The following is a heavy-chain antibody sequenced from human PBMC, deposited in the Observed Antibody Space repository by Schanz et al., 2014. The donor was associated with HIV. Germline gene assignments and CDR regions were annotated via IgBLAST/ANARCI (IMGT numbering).Heavy chain of an antibody. CDR1: GFTFSNYA. Sequence: QVQLVESGGGVVQPGRSLRLSCAVSGFTFSNYAMHWVRQAPGKGLEWVAVISYDGSNKYYAESVKGRFTISRDNAKNSLYLQMNSLRAEDTAVYYCARDKGDNWAGYYYYYGMDVWGQGTTVTVSS. CDR3: ARDKGDNWAGYYYYYGMDV. J-gene: IGHJ6*02. D-gene: IGHD1-20*01. CDR2: ISYDGSNK. V-gene: IGHV3-30-3*01.